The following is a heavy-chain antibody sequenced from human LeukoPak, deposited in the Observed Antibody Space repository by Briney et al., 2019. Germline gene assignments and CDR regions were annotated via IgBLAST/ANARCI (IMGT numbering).Heavy chain of an antibody. CDR1: GFTFSSYG. V-gene: IGHV3-30*02. J-gene: IGHJ4*02. CDR2: IQNDGSDK. D-gene: IGHD6-13*01. Sequence: GGSLRLSCAASGFTFSSYGMHWVRQAPGKGLEWVTFIQNDGSDKSYAASVKCRFTISRDNSKNTVYLHMNSLRADDTALYYCAREGGRAAAGRFDYWGQGTLVTVSS. CDR3: AREGGRAAAGRFDY.